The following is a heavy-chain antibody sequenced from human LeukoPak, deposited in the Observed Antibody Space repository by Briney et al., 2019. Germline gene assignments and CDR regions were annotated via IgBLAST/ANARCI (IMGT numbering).Heavy chain of an antibody. D-gene: IGHD3-22*01. J-gene: IGHJ3*02. CDR3: ARGKLKYYYDSRGDAFDI. Sequence: SETLSLTCAVYGGSFSGYYWSWIRQPPGKGLEWIGEINHSGSTNYNPSLKSRVTISVDTSKNQFSLKLSSVTAADTAVYYCARGKLKYYYDSRGDAFDIWGQGTMVTVSS. CDR2: INHSGST. V-gene: IGHV4-34*01. CDR1: GGSFSGYY.